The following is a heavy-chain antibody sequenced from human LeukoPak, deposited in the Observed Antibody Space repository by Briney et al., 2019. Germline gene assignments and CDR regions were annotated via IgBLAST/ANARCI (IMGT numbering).Heavy chain of an antibody. CDR3: ARPSSDWPQPRPFDY. CDR2: INYSGSNI. Sequence: GVSLRLSCAASGFTFSTYSMNWVRQAPGKGLEWISDINYSGSNIYYADSVKGRFTVSRDNAKNSLYLQMNSLRAEDTAVYYCARPSSDWPQPRPFDYWGQGTLVTVSS. V-gene: IGHV3-48*04. CDR1: GFTFSTYS. D-gene: IGHD6-13*01. J-gene: IGHJ4*02.